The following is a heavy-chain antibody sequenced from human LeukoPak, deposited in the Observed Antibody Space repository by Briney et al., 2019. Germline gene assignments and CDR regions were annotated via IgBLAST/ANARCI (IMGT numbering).Heavy chain of an antibody. Sequence: ASGKLSFKASGATFSIYAISWVRQPPGQGLGRVGGIIPICGTANYAEKFQGRVTITTDESTSTAYMELSSLRSEDKAVYYCARDAYGDYARSWFVPWGQGTLVTVSS. J-gene: IGHJ5*02. CDR3: ARDAYGDYARSWFVP. D-gene: IGHD4-17*01. CDR1: GATFSIYA. V-gene: IGHV1-69*05. CDR2: IIPICGTA.